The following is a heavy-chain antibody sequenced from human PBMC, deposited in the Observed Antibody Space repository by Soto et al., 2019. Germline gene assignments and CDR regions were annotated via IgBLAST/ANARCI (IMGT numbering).Heavy chain of an antibody. J-gene: IGHJ4*01. CDR2: ISSSSSYI. CDR1: ESKVIDYG. CDR3: ARDSSRPSDYGHYFGF. Sequence: SREASESKVIDYGRNRVRQTRGKGLEWVSSISSSSSYIYYADSVKGRFTISRDNAKNSLYLQMNSLRAEDTAVYYCARDSSRPSDYGHYFGFRAQGTLVTLSS. V-gene: IGHV3-21*01. D-gene: IGHD4-17*01.